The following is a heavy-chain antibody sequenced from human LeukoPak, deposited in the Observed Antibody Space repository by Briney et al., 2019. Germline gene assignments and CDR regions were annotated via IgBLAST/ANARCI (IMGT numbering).Heavy chain of an antibody. J-gene: IGHJ5*01. Sequence: PGGSLRLSCAASGFTFSSYAMHWVRQAPGKGLVWVSRIKGDGTHTIYADSVKGRFSISRDNAKSTLYLQMRSLRADDTAVYYCVRDWDHFDFDSWGQGTLVTVSS. CDR1: GFTFSSYA. V-gene: IGHV3-74*01. CDR3: VRDWDHFDFDS. CDR2: IKGDGTHT. D-gene: IGHD1-26*01.